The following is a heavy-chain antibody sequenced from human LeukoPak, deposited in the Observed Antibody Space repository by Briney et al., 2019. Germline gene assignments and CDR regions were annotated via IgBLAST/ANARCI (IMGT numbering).Heavy chain of an antibody. V-gene: IGHV5-51*01. CDR2: IYPGDSDT. CDR1: GYSFSNSW. CDR3: ARHIDCTGGTCYSVGWFDP. J-gene: IGHJ5*02. Sequence: GESLKISCKGSGYSFSNSWIGWVRQMPGRGLEWMVIIYPGDSDTRYSSSFQGQVTISADKSISTAYLQWSSLRASDTAMYYCARHIDCTGGTCYSVGWFDPWGQGTLVIVSS. D-gene: IGHD2-15*01.